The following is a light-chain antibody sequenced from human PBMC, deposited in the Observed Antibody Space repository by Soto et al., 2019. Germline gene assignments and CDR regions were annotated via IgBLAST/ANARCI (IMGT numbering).Light chain of an antibody. V-gene: IGLV2-11*01. Sequence: QSALTQPRSVSGSPGQSVTISCTGTSSDVGGYNSVSWYQQHPGKAPKLMIYDVSKRPSGVPDRFSGSKSGNTASLTISGLQAEDEAEYYCCAYAGSYTVVFGGGPKLTVL. J-gene: IGLJ2*01. CDR3: CAYAGSYTVV. CDR2: DVS. CDR1: SSDVGGYNS.